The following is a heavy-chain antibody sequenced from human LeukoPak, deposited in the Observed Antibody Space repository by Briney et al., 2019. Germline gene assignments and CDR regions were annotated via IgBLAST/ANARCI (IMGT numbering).Heavy chain of an antibody. V-gene: IGHV3-30*18. Sequence: GRSLRLSCAASGFTFSSYGMHWVRQAPGKVLEWVAVISYDGSFESYGDSVKGRFTISRDNSKNMLYLQMISLRPEDTAVYYCAKTMVRGVNNGMDVWGQGTTVTVSS. CDR3: AKTMVRGVNNGMDV. D-gene: IGHD3-10*01. CDR1: GFTFSSYG. J-gene: IGHJ6*02. CDR2: ISYDGSFE.